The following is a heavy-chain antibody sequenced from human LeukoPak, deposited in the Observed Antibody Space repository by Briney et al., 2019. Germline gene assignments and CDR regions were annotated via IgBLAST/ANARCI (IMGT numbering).Heavy chain of an antibody. V-gene: IGHV1-2*02. D-gene: IGHD3-10*01. CDR1: GYTFTGYY. J-gene: IGHJ4*02. CDR2: INPNSGGT. CDR3: ARDPYYYASGSYVDY. Sequence: GASVKVSCKASGYTFTGYYIHWVRQAPGQGLEWMGWINPNSGGTNFAQKFQGRVTMTRVTSISTAYMELSRLRSDDTAVYYCARDPYYYASGSYVDYWGQGTLVTVSS.